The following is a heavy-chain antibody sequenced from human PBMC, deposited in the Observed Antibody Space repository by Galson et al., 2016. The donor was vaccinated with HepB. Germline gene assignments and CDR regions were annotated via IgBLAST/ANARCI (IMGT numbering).Heavy chain of an antibody. CDR3: ARYPFGGVDY. CDR1: GFTFSDYY. V-gene: IGHV3-11*04. J-gene: IGHJ4*02. D-gene: IGHD3-16*01. Sequence: SLRLSCAASGFTFSDYYMTWIRQTPGKGLECVSYIRSSGDIRYYADSVKGRFTISRGNAKKSLFLQMNGLKVEDTAVYYCARYPFGGVDYWGPGALVTVSS. CDR2: IRSSGDIR.